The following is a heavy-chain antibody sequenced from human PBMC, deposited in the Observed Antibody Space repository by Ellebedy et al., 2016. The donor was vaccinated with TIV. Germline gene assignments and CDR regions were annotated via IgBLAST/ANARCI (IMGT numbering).Heavy chain of an antibody. V-gene: IGHV3-53*01. CDR2: IETGGNT. D-gene: IGHD3-16*01. CDR3: ARDYASG. CDR1: GASISTFSDF. Sequence: PGGSLRLSCTVSGASISTFSDFWGWIRQAPGKGLEWVSVIETGGNTYYADSVTGRFTISRDNSKDTLYLQMNSLRAEDTAVYYCARDYASGWGQGTLVTVSS. J-gene: IGHJ4*02.